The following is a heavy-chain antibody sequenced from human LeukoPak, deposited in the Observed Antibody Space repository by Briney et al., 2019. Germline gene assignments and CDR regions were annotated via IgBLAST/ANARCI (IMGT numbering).Heavy chain of an antibody. CDR3: ARGTRDTADDAFDI. D-gene: IGHD5-18*01. CDR1: GFTFSDYY. J-gene: IGHJ3*02. V-gene: IGHV3-11*01. Sequence: GGSLGLSCAASGFTFSDYYMSWIRQAPGKGLEWVSYISSSGSTIYYADSVKGRFTISRDNAKNSLYLQMNSLRAEDTAVYYCARGTRDTADDAFDIWGQGTMVTVSS. CDR2: ISSSGSTI.